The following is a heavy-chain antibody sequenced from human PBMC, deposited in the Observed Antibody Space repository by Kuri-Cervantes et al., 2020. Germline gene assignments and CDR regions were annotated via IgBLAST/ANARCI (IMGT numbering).Heavy chain of an antibody. D-gene: IGHD7-27*01. CDR3: VTDRPNWGLEF. V-gene: IGHV3-23*01. Sequence: GESLKISCAASGFTFSSYAMSWVRQAPGKGLEWVSAISGSGGSTYYADSVKGRFTISRDNARGSLFLQMNSLRVEDTAVYFCVTDRPNWGLEFWGQGTLVTVSS. J-gene: IGHJ4*02. CDR1: GFTFSSYA. CDR2: ISGSGGST.